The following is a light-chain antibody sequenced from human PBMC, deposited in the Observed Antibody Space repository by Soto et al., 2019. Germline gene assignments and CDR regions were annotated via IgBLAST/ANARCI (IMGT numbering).Light chain of an antibody. V-gene: IGKV3-20*01. CDR1: QSVSSSY. CDR3: QQYGSSPRT. Sequence: EIVLTQSPGTLYFSPGEIATLSCRASQSVSSSYLAWYQQKPGQAPRLLIYGASSRATGIPDRFSGSGSGTDFTLTISRLEPEDYAVYYCQQYGSSPRTFGQGTRLEIK. CDR2: GAS. J-gene: IGKJ5*01.